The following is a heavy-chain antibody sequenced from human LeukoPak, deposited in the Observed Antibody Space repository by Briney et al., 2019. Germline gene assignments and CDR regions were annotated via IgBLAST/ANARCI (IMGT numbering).Heavy chain of an antibody. V-gene: IGHV3-73*01. CDR1: GFTFSGSA. CDR2: IRSKANSYAT. D-gene: IGHD2-2*01. CDR3: TRHPDCSSTSCYAHYYYYYYMDV. Sequence: SGGSLRLXCAASGFTFSGSAMHWVRQASGKGLEWVGRIRSKANSYATAYAASVKGRFTISRDDSKNTAYLQMNSLKTEDTAVYYCTRHPDCSSTSCYAHYYYYYYMDVWGKGTTVTVSS. J-gene: IGHJ6*03.